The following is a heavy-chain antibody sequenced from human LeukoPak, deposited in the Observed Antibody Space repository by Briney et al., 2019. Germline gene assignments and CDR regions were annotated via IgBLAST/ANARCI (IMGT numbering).Heavy chain of an antibody. V-gene: IGHV1-2*02. CDR3: ARIRTIYGPTGDAFDI. CDR1: GYTFTGYY. J-gene: IGHJ3*02. CDR2: INPNSGGT. Sequence: ASVKVSCKASGYTFTGYYMHWVRQAPGQGLEWMGWINPNSGGTNYAQKFQGRVTMTRDTSISTAYMELSRLRSDDTAVYYCARIRTIYGPTGDAFDIWGQGTMVTVSS. D-gene: IGHD3-3*01.